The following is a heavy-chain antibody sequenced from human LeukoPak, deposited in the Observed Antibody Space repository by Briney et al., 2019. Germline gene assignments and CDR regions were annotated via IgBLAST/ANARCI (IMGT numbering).Heavy chain of an antibody. V-gene: IGHV4-39*01. CDR1: GGSISSSAYY. D-gene: IGHD1-26*01. CDR3: ARQGGSPDWFDP. CDR2: LYYSGST. J-gene: IGHJ5*02. Sequence: SETLSLTCTVSGGSISSSAYYWGWIRQPPGKGLEWIGSLYYSGSTYYNPSLKRRVTISVDTSKKQFSLKLTSVTAADTAVYYCARQGGSPDWFDPWGQGTLATVSS.